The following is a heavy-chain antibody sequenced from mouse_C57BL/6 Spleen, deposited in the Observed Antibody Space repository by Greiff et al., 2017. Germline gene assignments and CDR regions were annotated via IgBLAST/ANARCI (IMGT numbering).Heavy chain of an antibody. D-gene: IGHD2-1*01. CDR1: GYTFTSYW. CDR3: ARWLWGNYGGGVFFAC. Sequence: VKLQQPGAELVKPGASVKMSCKASGYTFTSYWITWVKQRPGQGLEWIGDIYPGSGSTNYNEKFKSKATLTVDTSSSTAYMQLSSLTSEDSAVYYCARWLWGNYGGGVFFACWGQGTLGTVSA. J-gene: IGHJ3*01. V-gene: IGHV1-55*01. CDR2: IYPGSGST.